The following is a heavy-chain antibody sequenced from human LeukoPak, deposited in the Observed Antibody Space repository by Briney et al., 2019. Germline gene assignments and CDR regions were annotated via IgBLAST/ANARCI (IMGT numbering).Heavy chain of an antibody. Sequence: GGSLRLSCGASGFTFDDYWMSWVRQAPGKGLEWVALITYDGSNQHYADSVKGRFTFSKDRSKNTLYLQMNSLRAEDTAVYYCARDFGRYYFDYWGQGTLVTVSS. CDR1: GFTFDDYW. J-gene: IGHJ4*02. CDR2: ITYDGSNQ. V-gene: IGHV3-30*03. CDR3: ARDFGRYYFDY. D-gene: IGHD3-10*01.